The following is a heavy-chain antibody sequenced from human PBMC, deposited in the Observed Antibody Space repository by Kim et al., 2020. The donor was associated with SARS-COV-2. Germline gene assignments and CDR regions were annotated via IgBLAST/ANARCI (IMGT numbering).Heavy chain of an antibody. D-gene: IGHD6-13*01. V-gene: IGHV3-23*01. J-gene: IGHJ6*02. Sequence: GGSLRLSCAASGFTFSSYAMSWVRQAPGKGLEWVSAISGSGGSTYYADSVKGRFTISRDNSKSTLYLQMNSLRAEDSAVYYCAKALISSWGGSYYYYGMDVWGQGTTVTVSS. CDR1: GFTFSSYA. CDR2: ISGSGGST. CDR3: AKALISSWGGSYYYYGMDV.